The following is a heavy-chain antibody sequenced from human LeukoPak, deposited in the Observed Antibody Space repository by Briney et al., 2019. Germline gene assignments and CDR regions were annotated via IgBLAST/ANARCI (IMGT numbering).Heavy chain of an antibody. V-gene: IGHV4-59*01. Sequence: PSETLSLTCTVSGGSISSYYWSWIRQPLGKGLEWIGYIYYSGSTNYNPSLKSRVTISVDTSKNQFSLKLSSVTAADTAVYYCARSPTDCSSTSCYPLYYYYGMDVWGQGTTVTVSS. CDR2: IYYSGST. CDR1: GGSISSYY. D-gene: IGHD2-2*01. J-gene: IGHJ6*02. CDR3: ARSPTDCSSTSCYPLYYYYGMDV.